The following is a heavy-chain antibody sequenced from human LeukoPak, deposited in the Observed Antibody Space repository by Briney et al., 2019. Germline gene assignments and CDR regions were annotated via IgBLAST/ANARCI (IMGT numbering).Heavy chain of an antibody. V-gene: IGHV1-8*01. CDR1: GYTFTSYD. CDR2: MNPNSGNT. D-gene: IGHD3-10*01. CDR3: ARVRRHYGSGSCFDY. J-gene: IGHJ4*02. Sequence: GASVKVSCKASGYTFTSYDINWVRRATGQGLEWMGWMNPNSGNTGYAQKFQGRVTMTRNTSISTAYMELSSLRSEDTAVYYCARVRRHYGSGSCFDYWGQGTLVTVSS.